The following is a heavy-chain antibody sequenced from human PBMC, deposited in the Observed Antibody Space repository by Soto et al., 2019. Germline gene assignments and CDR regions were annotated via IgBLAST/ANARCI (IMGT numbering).Heavy chain of an antibody. CDR1: GGSISSSSYY. J-gene: IGHJ4*02. CDR3: ARDGKGYYDSSGYSL. D-gene: IGHD3-22*01. CDR2: IYYSGST. Sequence: SETLSLTCTVSGGSISSSSYYWGWIRQPPGKGLEWIGSIYYSGSTYYNPSLKSRVTISVDTSKNQFSLKLSSVTAADTAVYYCARDGKGYYDSSGYSLWGQGTLVTVSS. V-gene: IGHV4-39*07.